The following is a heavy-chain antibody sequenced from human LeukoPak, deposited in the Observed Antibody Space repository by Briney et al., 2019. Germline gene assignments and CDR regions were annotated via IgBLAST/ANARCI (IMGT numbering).Heavy chain of an antibody. J-gene: IGHJ3*02. CDR1: GYTFTSYD. Sequence: GASVKVSCKASGYTFTSYDINWVRQATGQGLEWMGWMNPNSGNTGYAQKFQGRVTITRNTSISTAYMELSSLRSEDTAVYYRARPVGAYDAFDIWGQGTMVTVSS. CDR2: MNPNSGNT. V-gene: IGHV1-8*03. D-gene: IGHD1-26*01. CDR3: ARPVGAYDAFDI.